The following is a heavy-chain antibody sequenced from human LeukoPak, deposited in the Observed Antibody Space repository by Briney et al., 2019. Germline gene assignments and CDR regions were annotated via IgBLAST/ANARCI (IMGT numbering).Heavy chain of an antibody. CDR2: INPNSGGT. CDR1: GYTFTGYY. Sequence: ASVKVSCKASGYTFTGYYMHWVRQAPGQGLEWMGWINPNSGGTNYAQKFQGRVTMTRDTSISTAYMELSRLRPDDTAVYYCARDQRGYGDYSDYWGQGTLVTVSS. D-gene: IGHD4-17*01. V-gene: IGHV1-2*02. CDR3: ARDQRGYGDYSDY. J-gene: IGHJ4*02.